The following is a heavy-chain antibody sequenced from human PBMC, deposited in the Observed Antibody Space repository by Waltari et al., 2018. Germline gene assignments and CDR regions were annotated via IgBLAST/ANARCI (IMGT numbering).Heavy chain of an antibody. V-gene: IGHV4-38-2*01. CDR3: ARVGGY. CDR1: GYSISSGYY. CDR2: IYHSGST. J-gene: IGHJ4*02. D-gene: IGHD3-16*01. Sequence: QVQLQESGPGLVKPSETLSLTCAVSGYSISSGYYWGWIRQPPGKGLEWIGSIYHSGSTYYNPSLKSRVTISVDTAKNQFSLKLSSVTAADTAVYYCARVGGYWGQGTLVTVSS.